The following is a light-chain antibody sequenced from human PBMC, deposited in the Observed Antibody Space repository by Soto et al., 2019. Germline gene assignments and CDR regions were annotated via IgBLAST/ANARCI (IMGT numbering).Light chain of an antibody. CDR3: SSYTSSRTLYV. CDR1: ISDVGGYNY. V-gene: IGLV2-14*01. CDR2: EVS. Sequence: QSVLTQPASVSGPPGQSITISCTGTISDVGGYNYVSWYQQHPGKAPKLMIYEVSNLPSGVSNRFSGSKSGNTASLTISGLQAEDEADYYCSSYTSSRTLYVFGTGTKGTV. J-gene: IGLJ1*01.